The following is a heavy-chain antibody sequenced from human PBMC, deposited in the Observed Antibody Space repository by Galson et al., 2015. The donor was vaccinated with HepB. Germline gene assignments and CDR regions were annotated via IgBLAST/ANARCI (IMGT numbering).Heavy chain of an antibody. CDR1: GYTFTSYY. J-gene: IGHJ5*02. CDR2: INPSGGST. Sequence: SVKVSCKAPGYTFTSYYMHWVRQAPGQGLEWMGIINPSGGSTSYAQKFQGRVTMTRDTSTSTVYMELSSLRSEDTAVYYCARDLCSSTSCHYNWFDPWGQGTLVTVSS. V-gene: IGHV1-46*01. D-gene: IGHD2-2*01. CDR3: ARDLCSSTSCHYNWFDP.